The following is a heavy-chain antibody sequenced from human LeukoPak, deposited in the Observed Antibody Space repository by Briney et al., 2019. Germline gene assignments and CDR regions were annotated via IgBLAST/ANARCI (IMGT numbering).Heavy chain of an antibody. CDR3: ARDEGAGATTDY. CDR2: ISAYNGNT. D-gene: IGHD1-26*01. Sequence: GASVNVSCKGSAYTFTSHGISLVRQAPGQGPEWMGWISAYNGNTNYAQKFQGRVTMTTDTSTSTAYMELRSLRSDDRAVYYCARDEGAGATTDYWGQGTLVTVSS. J-gene: IGHJ4*02. CDR1: AYTFTSHG. V-gene: IGHV1-18*01.